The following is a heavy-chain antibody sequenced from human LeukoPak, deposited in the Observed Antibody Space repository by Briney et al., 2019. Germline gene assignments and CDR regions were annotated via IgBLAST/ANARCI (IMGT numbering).Heavy chain of an antibody. CDR1: GFTFSNYG. CDR2: MQYDGSKK. V-gene: IGHV3-30*02. Sequence: QSGGSLRLSCAASGFTFSNYGMHWVRQAPGKGLEWVTFMQYDGSKKYYTDSVKGRFTISRDNSKNTLYLQMNSLKPEDTGLYYCAKDPGAFAMWGQGTMVTVSS. J-gene: IGHJ3*02. CDR3: AKDPGAFAM.